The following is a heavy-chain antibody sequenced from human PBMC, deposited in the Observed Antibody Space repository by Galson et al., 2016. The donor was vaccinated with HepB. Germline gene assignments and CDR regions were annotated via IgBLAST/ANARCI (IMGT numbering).Heavy chain of an antibody. Sequence: SVKVSCKASGYTFTDYYIHWVRQAPGQGLEWMGWINPNNAATNSAQKFQGRVTMARDTPISAAYMELSRLRSDDTAVYFCARVNSGYDNWGQGTLVTVSS. D-gene: IGHD5-12*01. V-gene: IGHV1-2*02. J-gene: IGHJ4*02. CDR3: ARVNSGYDN. CDR1: GYTFTDYY. CDR2: INPNNAAT.